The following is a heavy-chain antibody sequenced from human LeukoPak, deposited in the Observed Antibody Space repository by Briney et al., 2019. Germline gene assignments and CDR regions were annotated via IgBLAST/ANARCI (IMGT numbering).Heavy chain of an antibody. CDR3: AKRSDSGSHTFDY. D-gene: IGHD3-10*01. CDR1: GFTFSSYG. CDR2: ISYDGSHK. V-gene: IGHV3-30*18. J-gene: IGHJ4*02. Sequence: GGSLRLSCAASGFTFSSYGMRWVRQAPGKGLEWVAVISYDGSHKYYGDSVKGRLTISRDNSKNTVYLQMSSLRTEDTAVYYCAKRSDSGSHTFDYWGQGTLVTVSS.